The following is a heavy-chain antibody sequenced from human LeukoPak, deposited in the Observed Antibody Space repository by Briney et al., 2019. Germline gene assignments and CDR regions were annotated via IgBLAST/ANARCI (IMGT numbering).Heavy chain of an antibody. CDR1: GGSISSHY. Sequence: SETLSLTCTVSGGSISSHYWSWIRQPAGKGLEYIGRIHTSGITNYNPSLKSRVTMSGDTSKNQFSLKLSSATAADTAVYYCARDLGSNYVYFDYWGQGSLVTVSS. V-gene: IGHV4-4*07. D-gene: IGHD1-26*01. J-gene: IGHJ4*02. CDR2: IHTSGIT. CDR3: ARDLGSNYVYFDY.